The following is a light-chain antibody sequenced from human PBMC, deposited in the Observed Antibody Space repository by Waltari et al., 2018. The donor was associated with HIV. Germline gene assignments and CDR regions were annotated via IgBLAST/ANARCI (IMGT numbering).Light chain of an antibody. CDR3: QQYYSTPPWT. V-gene: IGKV4-1*01. CDR1: QSVLYSSNNKNY. Sequence: DIVMTQSPDSLVVSLGARATINCKSSQSVLYSSNNKNYLAWYQQKPGQPPKLLIYWASTRESGVPDRFSGSGSGTDFTLTISSLQAEDVAVYYCQQYYSTPPWTFGQGTKVEIK. J-gene: IGKJ1*01. CDR2: WAS.